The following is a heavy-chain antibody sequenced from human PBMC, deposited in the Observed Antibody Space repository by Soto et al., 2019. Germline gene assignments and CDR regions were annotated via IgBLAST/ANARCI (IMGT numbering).Heavy chain of an antibody. CDR2: IWHTGRP. D-gene: IGHD2-15*01. V-gene: IGHV4-4*02. Sequence: QLQLRESGPGLVQPSGTLSLTCDVSGDSLTNNNWWSWVRQATWKGLEWIGEIWHTGRPNYNPSLKSRVAISIDKSKNQFALKLSSVTAAATAVYYWVRDSRTGCSSINCYMHWGQGTLVTVSS. CDR3: VRDSRTGCSSINCYMH. CDR1: GDSLTNNNW. J-gene: IGHJ4*02.